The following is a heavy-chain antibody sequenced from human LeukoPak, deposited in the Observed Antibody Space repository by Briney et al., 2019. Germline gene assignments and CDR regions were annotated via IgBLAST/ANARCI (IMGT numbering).Heavy chain of an antibody. Sequence: GGSLRLSCAASGFIFSSYGMHWVRQAPGKGLEWVAYIRYDGNIEDYAESVKGRFTISRDNSKSTLYLQMNSLRAEDTAVYYCAKDSVRGWEPYYFDYWGQGTLVTVSS. CDR1: GFIFSSYG. CDR3: AKDSVRGWEPYYFDY. J-gene: IGHJ4*02. V-gene: IGHV3-30*02. D-gene: IGHD1-26*01. CDR2: IRYDGNIE.